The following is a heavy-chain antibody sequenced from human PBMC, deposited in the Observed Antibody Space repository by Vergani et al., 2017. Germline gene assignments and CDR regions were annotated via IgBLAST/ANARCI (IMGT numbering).Heavy chain of an antibody. J-gene: IGHJ6*02. V-gene: IGHV3-48*03. CDR2: ISSSGSTI. Sequence: EVQLVESGGGLVQPGGSLRLSCAASGFTFSSYEMNWVRQAPGKGLEWVSYISSSGSTIYYADSVKGRFTISRDNAKNSLYLQMNSLRAEDTAVYYCAKTLGNYYYNGMDVWGQGTTVTVSS. CDR3: AKTLGNYYYNGMDV. CDR1: GFTFSSYE.